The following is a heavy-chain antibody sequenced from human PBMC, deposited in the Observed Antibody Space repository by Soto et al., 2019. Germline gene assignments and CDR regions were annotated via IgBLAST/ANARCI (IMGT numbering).Heavy chain of an antibody. CDR3: ARDREQLGYYYYYMDV. J-gene: IGHJ6*03. V-gene: IGHV7-4-1*02. CDR1: GYTFTSYA. Sequence: ASLKVSCKASGYTFTSYAMNWVRQAPGQGLEWMGWINTNTGNPTYAQGFTGRFVFSLDTSVSTAYLQISSLKAEDTAVYYCARDREQLGYYYYYMDVWGKGTTVTVSS. CDR2: INTNTGNP. D-gene: IGHD6-13*01.